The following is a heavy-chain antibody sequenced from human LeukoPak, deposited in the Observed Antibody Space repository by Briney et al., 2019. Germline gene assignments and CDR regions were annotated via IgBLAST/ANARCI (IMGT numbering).Heavy chain of an antibody. CDR2: ISGSGGST. D-gene: IGHD2-15*01. J-gene: IGHJ1*01. CDR1: GFTFSSYA. CDR3: AKVVVVAATQDNEYSQH. Sequence: GGSLRLSCAASGFTFSSYAMSWVRQAPGKGLEWVSAISGSGGSTYYADSVKGRFTISRDNSKNTLYLQMNSLRAEDTAVYYCAKVVVVAATQDNEYSQHWGQGTLVTVSS. V-gene: IGHV3-23*01.